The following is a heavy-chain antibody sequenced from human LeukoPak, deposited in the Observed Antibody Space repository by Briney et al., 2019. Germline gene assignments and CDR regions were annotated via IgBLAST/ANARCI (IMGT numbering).Heavy chain of an antibody. CDR2: INPNSGGT. D-gene: IGHD4-23*01. CDR1: GYTFTGYY. J-gene: IGHJ3*02. CDR3: ARDYGGNAPDAFDI. Sequence: ASVKVSSKASGYTFTGYYMHWVRQAPGQGLEWMGWINPNSGGTNYAQKFQGWVTMTRDTSISTAYMELSRLRSDDTAVYYCARDYGGNAPDAFDIWGQGTMVTVSS. V-gene: IGHV1-2*04.